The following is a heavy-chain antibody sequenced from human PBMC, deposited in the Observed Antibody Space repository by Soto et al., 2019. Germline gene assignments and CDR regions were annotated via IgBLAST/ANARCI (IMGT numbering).Heavy chain of an antibody. CDR2: ITSSSYI. CDR3: AGGDNTDYYCMDV. J-gene: IGHJ6*02. D-gene: IGHD1-20*01. Sequence: GGSLRLSCAASGFTFSSYSMNWVRQAPGKGLEWVSSITSSSYIYYADSVKGRFTISRDNAKNSLYLQMNSLRAEDTAVYYCAGGDNTDYYCMDVLGQMTTVTVSS. CDR1: GFTFSSYS. V-gene: IGHV3-21*01.